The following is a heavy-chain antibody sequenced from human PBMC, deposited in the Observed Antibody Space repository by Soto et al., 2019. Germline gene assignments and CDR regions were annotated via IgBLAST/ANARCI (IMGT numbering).Heavy chain of an antibody. V-gene: IGHV4-59*13. Sequence: QVQLQESGPGLVKPSETLSLTCTVSAASFSKYYWTWIRQPPGKGLEWIGYIYFNGNTNYNPSLKRRVTISVDTSKKQISLNLTSVTDADTAVYYCARGGRDGFDIWGQGTMVTVSS. J-gene: IGHJ3*02. CDR1: AASFSKYY. CDR2: IYFNGNT. CDR3: ARGGRDGFDI.